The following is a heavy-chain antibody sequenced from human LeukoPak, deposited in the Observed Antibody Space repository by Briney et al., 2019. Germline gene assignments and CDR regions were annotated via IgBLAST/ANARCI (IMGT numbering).Heavy chain of an antibody. J-gene: IGHJ1*01. Sequence: ASVKVSCKASGYTFTSYGISWVRQAPGQGLEWMGGIIPIFGTANYAQKFQGRVTITADESTSTAYMELSSLRSEDTAVYYCARGLAAAGPLQHWGQGTLVTVSS. V-gene: IGHV1-69*13. CDR2: IIPIFGTA. CDR3: ARGLAAAGPLQH. D-gene: IGHD6-13*01. CDR1: GYTFTSYG.